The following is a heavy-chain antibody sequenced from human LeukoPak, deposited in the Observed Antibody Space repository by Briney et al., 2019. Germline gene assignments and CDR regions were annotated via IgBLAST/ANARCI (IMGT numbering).Heavy chain of an antibody. Sequence: ASVTVSCKASGYTFTTYTMHWVRQPPGQRLEWMGCINAGNGNTKYSQKFQGRITLTRDTYASTAYMEVSSLRSEDKAVYYCARASGLAVAGTGYWGQGTLVTVSS. V-gene: IGHV1-3*01. CDR1: GYTFTTYT. CDR3: ARASGLAVAGTGY. D-gene: IGHD6-19*01. J-gene: IGHJ4*02. CDR2: INAGNGNT.